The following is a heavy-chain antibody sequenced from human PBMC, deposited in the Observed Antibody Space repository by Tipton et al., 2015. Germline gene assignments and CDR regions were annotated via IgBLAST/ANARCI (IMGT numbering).Heavy chain of an antibody. Sequence: TLSLTCTVSGAFINSYYWAWIRQPPGKGLEWIGSLYFSGSTYYNPSLKSRVTISIDRFKNQFSLKLSSVTAADTAVYYCASPSLPHDRGDYYFQSWGQGSLVTVSS. CDR2: LYFSGST. V-gene: IGHV4-39*01. CDR3: ASPSLPHDRGDYYFQS. D-gene: IGHD2-21*02. J-gene: IGHJ4*02. CDR1: GAFINSYY.